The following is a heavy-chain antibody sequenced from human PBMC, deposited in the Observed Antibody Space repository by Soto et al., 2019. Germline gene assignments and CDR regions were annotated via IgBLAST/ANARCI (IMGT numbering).Heavy chain of an antibody. J-gene: IGHJ6*02. CDR3: ARPRTTVTTLGMDV. CDR1: GGTFSSYT. D-gene: IGHD4-17*01. Sequence: QVQLVQSGAEVKKPGSSVKVSCKASGGTFSSYTISWVRQAPGQGLEWMGRIIPILGIANYAQKFQGRVTXXAXKXXSTAYMELSSLRSEDTAVYYCARPRTTVTTLGMDVWGQGTTVTVSS. CDR2: IIPILGIA. V-gene: IGHV1-69*02.